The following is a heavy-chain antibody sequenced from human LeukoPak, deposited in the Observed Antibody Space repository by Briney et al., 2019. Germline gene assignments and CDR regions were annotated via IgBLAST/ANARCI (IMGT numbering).Heavy chain of an antibody. Sequence: GASVKVSCKASGYTFTSYGISWVRQAPGQGLEWMGWISAYNGNTNYARKLQGRVTMTTDTSTSTAYMELRSLRSDDTAVYYCARVPGEAYYYDSSGYENWFDPWGQGTLVTVSS. D-gene: IGHD3-22*01. V-gene: IGHV1-18*01. CDR2: ISAYNGNT. CDR1: GYTFTSYG. CDR3: ARVPGEAYYYDSSGYENWFDP. J-gene: IGHJ5*02.